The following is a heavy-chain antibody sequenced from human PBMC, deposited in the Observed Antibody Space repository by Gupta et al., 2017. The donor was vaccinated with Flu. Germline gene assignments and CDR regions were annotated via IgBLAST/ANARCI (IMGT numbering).Heavy chain of an antibody. CDR2: IYASGST. Sequence: PPGKGLEWIGSIYASGSTYYNPSLKSRVTISVDTSKTQFSLKLSSVTAADTAVYYCARLRYCSGGSCYFIDPWGQGTLVTGSS. D-gene: IGHD2-15*01. J-gene: IGHJ5*02. V-gene: IGHV4-39*01. CDR3: ARLRYCSGGSCYFIDP.